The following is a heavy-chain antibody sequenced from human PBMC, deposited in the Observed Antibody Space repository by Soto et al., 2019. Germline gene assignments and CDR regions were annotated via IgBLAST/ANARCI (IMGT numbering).Heavy chain of an antibody. D-gene: IGHD6-13*01. Sequence: ASVKVSCKASGGTFSSYAISWVRQAPGQGLEWMGGIIPIFGTANYAQKFQGRVTITADESTSTAYMELSSLRSEDTAVYYCARSDGYSSSWSLYFDYWGQGTLVTVSS. CDR3: ARSDGYSSSWSLYFDY. J-gene: IGHJ4*02. V-gene: IGHV1-69*13. CDR2: IIPIFGTA. CDR1: GGTFSSYA.